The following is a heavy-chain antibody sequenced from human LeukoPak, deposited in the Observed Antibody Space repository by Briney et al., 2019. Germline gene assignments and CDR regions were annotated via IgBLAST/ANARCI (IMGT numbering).Heavy chain of an antibody. D-gene: IGHD3-9*01. CDR2: ISSSSSYI. Sequence: GGSLRLSCAASGFTFSDYYMSWIRQAPGKGLEWVSSISSSSSYIYYADSVKGRFTISRDNAKNSLYLQMNSLRAEDTAVYYCARDRPLRYFDWLEGVDWFDPWGQGTLVTVSS. J-gene: IGHJ5*02. CDR3: ARDRPLRYFDWLEGVDWFDP. CDR1: GFTFSDYY. V-gene: IGHV3-11*06.